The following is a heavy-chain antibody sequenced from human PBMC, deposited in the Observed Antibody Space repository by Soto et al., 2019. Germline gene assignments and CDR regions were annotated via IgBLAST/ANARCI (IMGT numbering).Heavy chain of an antibody. CDR3: VKAKYYYDSSGSTGGSYFDY. J-gene: IGHJ4*02. D-gene: IGHD3-22*01. V-gene: IGHV3-64D*06. CDR1: GFTFSSYA. Sequence: GGSLRLSCSASGFTFSSYAMHWVRQAPGKGLEYVSAISSNGGSTYYADSVKGRFTISRDNSKNTLYLQMSSLRAEDTAVYYCVKAKYYYDSSGSTGGSYFDYWGQGTLVTVSS. CDR2: ISSNGGST.